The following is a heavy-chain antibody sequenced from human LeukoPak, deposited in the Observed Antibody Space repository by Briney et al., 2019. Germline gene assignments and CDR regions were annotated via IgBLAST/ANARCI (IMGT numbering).Heavy chain of an antibody. CDR2: ISGSGGST. V-gene: IGHV3-23*01. D-gene: IGHD2-15*01. J-gene: IGHJ5*02. Sequence: GGSLRLSCAASGFTFSSYAMSWVRQAPGKGLEWVSAISGSGGSTYYADSVKGRFTISRDNSKNTLYLQMNSLRAEDTAVYYCVRGGLGYCSGGSCQNWFDPWGQGTLVTVSS. CDR3: VRGGLGYCSGGSCQNWFDP. CDR1: GFTFSSYA.